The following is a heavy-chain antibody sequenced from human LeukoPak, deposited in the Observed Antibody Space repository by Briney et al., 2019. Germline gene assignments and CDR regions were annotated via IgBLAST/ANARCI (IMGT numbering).Heavy chain of an antibody. J-gene: IGHJ4*02. V-gene: IGHV4-39*07. CDR2: IYYSGST. CDR1: GGSISSSSYY. Sequence: SETLSLTCTVSGGSISSSSYYWGWIRQPPGKGLEWIGSIYYSGSTYYNPSLKSRVTISVDTSKNQFSLKLSSVTAADTAVYYCARDRAYFDYWGQGTLVTVSS. CDR3: ARDRAYFDY.